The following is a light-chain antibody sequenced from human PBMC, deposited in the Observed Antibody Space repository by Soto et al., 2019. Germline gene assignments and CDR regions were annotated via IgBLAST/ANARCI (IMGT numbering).Light chain of an antibody. J-gene: IGKJ1*01. V-gene: IGKV3-20*01. CDR3: QQYCSSSTWT. CDR1: QSVSSAY. CDR2: AAS. Sequence: EIVLTQSPGTLSLSPGERATLSCRASQSVSSAYLAWYQHKPGQPPTLLIYAASSRATGIPDRFSGSGSGTDFTLTISRLEPEDFAVYYCQQYCSSSTWTFGQGTKVEIK.